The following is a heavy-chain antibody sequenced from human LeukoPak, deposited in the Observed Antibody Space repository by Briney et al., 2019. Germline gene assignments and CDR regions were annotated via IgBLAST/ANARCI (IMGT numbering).Heavy chain of an antibody. CDR2: INSGSSTI. J-gene: IGHJ3*02. D-gene: IGHD1-1*01. Sequence: PGGSLRLSCGASGFRLGSYSMDWVRQAPGEGLEWVSHINSGSSTIYYADSVKGRFTISRDNAGNSLYLQMNSLRDEDTAVYYCARVLLERPGIDSFDMWGQGAMVTVSS. V-gene: IGHV3-48*02. CDR1: GFRLGSYS. CDR3: ARVLLERPGIDSFDM.